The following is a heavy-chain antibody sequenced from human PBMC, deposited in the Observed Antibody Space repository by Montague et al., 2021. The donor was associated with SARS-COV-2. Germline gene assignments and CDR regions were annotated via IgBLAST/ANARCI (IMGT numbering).Heavy chain of an antibody. J-gene: IGHJ4*02. CDR1: GFTSSSYS. V-gene: IGHV3-21*01. CDR2: ISSSSSYI. Sequence: SLRLSCAASGFTSSSYSMNWVRQAPGKGLEWVSSISSSSSYIYYADSVKGRFTISRDNAKNSLYLQMNSLRAEDTAVYYCARDKITIFGVVIIDYWGQGTLVTVSS. CDR3: ARDKITIFGVVIIDY. D-gene: IGHD3-3*01.